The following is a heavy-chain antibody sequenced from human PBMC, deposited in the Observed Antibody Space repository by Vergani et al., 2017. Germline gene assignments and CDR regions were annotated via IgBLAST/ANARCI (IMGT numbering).Heavy chain of an antibody. V-gene: IGHV3-30-3*01. CDR1: GFTFSSYA. Sequence: QVQLVESGGGVVQPGRSLRLSCEASGFTFSSYAMHWVRQAPGKGLEWVAVISYDGSNKYYADSVKGRFTISRDNSKNTLYLQMNSLRAEDTAVYYCARDRGTGTTSYYGMDVWGQGTTVTVSS. CDR2: ISYDGSNK. D-gene: IGHD1-1*01. J-gene: IGHJ6*02. CDR3: ARDRGTGTTSYYGMDV.